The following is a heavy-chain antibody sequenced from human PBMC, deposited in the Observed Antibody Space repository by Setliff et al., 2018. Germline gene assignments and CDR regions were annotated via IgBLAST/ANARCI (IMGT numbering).Heavy chain of an antibody. Sequence: SETLSLTCTVSGYPISRGFYWGWIRQSPGKGLEWIGCVYHSGSSYQNPSLRSRIAVSVDTSKNQFSLRLNSVTAADTAVYFCARAAARAEYSDTSAYLPFDYWGQGALVTV. J-gene: IGHJ4*02. CDR2: VYHSGSS. CDR3: ARAAARAEYSDTSAYLPFDY. V-gene: IGHV4-38-2*02. CDR1: GYPISRGFY. D-gene: IGHD3-16*01.